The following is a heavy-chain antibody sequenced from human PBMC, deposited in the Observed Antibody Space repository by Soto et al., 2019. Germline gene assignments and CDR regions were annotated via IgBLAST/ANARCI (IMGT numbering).Heavy chain of an antibody. J-gene: IGHJ5*02. CDR2: IYYSGST. CDR3: AKLPDRNFWEFGSGHPFDP. Sequence: PSETLSLTCTVSGGSISSYYWSWIRQPPGKGLEWIGYIYYSGSTNYNPSLKSRVTISVDTSKNQFSLKLSSVTAADTAVYYCAKLPDRNFWEFGSGHPFDPWGQGTLVTVSS. CDR1: GGSISSYY. D-gene: IGHD3-10*01. V-gene: IGHV4-59*08.